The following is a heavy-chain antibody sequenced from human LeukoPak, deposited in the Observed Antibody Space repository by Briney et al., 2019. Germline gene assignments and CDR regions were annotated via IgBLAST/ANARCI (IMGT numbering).Heavy chain of an antibody. CDR3: AKDREVLLWFGELLSYFDY. Sequence: GASVKVSCKASGYTFTSYYMHWVRQAPGQGLEWMGIINPSGGSTSYAQKFQGRVTMTRDTSTSTVYMELSSLRSEDTAVYYCAKDREVLLWFGELLSYFDYWGQGALVTVSS. J-gene: IGHJ4*02. CDR2: INPSGGST. CDR1: GYTFTSYY. V-gene: IGHV1-46*01. D-gene: IGHD3-10*01.